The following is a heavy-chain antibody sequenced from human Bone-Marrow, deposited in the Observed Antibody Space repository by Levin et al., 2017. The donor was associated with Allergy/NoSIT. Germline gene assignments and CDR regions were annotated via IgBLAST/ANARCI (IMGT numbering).Heavy chain of an antibody. CDR1: GFSLSDYY. V-gene: IGHV3-11*01. CDR2: IRSNGSPL. Sequence: PGGSLRLSCAASGFSLSDYYMSWLRQAPGKGLEWISNIRSNGSPLYYADSVKGRFTISTDIAKNSLYLQMNNLRAEVTAVYYCARDRGTVAPGYFDYWGQGTLVTVSS. D-gene: IGHD3-10*01. CDR3: ARDRGTVAPGYFDY. J-gene: IGHJ4*02.